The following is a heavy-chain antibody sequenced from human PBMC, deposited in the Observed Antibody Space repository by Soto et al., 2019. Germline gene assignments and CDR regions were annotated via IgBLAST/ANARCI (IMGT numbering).Heavy chain of an antibody. CDR2: ISGDGDTT. CDR1: GFTFRSYA. J-gene: IGHJ5*02. D-gene: IGHD3-10*01. CDR3: AKDIGDYGSGSYGSWFDP. V-gene: IGHV3-23*01. Sequence: EVQLLESGGGLVQPGGSLKLSCAASGFTFRSYAMNWVRLTPGKGLEWVSAISGDGDTTYYADSVKGRFTVSRDNSKNTLYLTMNSLRAEDTAVYYCAKDIGDYGSGSYGSWFDPWGQGTLVTVSS.